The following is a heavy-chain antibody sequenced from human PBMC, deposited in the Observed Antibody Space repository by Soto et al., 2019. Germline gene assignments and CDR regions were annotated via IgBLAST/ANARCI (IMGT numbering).Heavy chain of an antibody. CDR3: ASPYGDYAPDAFDI. J-gene: IGHJ3*02. D-gene: IGHD4-17*01. CDR1: GGTFSSYT. Sequence: GASVKVSCKASGGTFSSYTISWVRQAPGQGLEWMGRIIPILGIANYAQKFQGRVTITADKSTSTAYMELSSLRSEDTAVYYCASPYGDYAPDAFDIWGQGTMVTVSS. CDR2: IIPILGIA. V-gene: IGHV1-69*02.